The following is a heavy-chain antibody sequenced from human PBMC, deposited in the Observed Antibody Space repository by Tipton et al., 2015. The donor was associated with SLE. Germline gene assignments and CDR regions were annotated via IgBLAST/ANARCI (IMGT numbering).Heavy chain of an antibody. Sequence: TLSLTCSVSGVSMTGFFYWIWIRQPAGKGLEWIGRIYTGGYTKYNPSFENRVTVDASKDQFSLKLSSVTAADTAVYYCVICSPAGCAYFDYWGQGRLVTVSS. CDR2: IYTGGYT. CDR3: VICSPAGCAYFDY. V-gene: IGHV4-4*07. CDR1: GVSMTGFFY. D-gene: IGHD2-15*01. J-gene: IGHJ4*02.